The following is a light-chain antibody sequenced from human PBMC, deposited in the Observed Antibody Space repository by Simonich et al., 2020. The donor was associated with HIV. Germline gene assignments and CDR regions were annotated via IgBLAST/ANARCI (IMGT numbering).Light chain of an antibody. Sequence: QSVLTQPPSVSAAPGQKVTISCSGSSSNIGKNYVSWYQQLPGTAPKPLIYDKNKRPSGIPDRFSGSKSGTSATLGITGLQTGDEADYYCGTWDSSLSAWVFGGGTKLTVL. J-gene: IGLJ3*02. CDR1: SSNIGKNY. V-gene: IGLV1-51*01. CDR2: DKN. CDR3: GTWDSSLSAWV.